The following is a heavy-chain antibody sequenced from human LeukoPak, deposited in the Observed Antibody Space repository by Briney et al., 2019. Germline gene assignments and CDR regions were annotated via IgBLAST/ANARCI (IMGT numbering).Heavy chain of an antibody. CDR1: GGSISSSSYY. V-gene: IGHV4-39*01. CDR2: IYHTGNT. Sequence: PSETLSLTCTVSGGSISSSSYYWAWIRRPPGKGLEWIGNIYHTGNTYSTSSLKSRVTISVDTSNNQFSLKLTSVTAADTAIYYCARGRKGATTLNWFDPWGQGTLVTVSS. J-gene: IGHJ5*02. D-gene: IGHD1-26*01. CDR3: ARGRKGATTLNWFDP.